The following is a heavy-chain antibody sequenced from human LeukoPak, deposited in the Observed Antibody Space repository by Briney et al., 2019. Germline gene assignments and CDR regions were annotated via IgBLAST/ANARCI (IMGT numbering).Heavy chain of an antibody. V-gene: IGHV4-30-4*01. D-gene: IGHD1-1*01. J-gene: IGHJ6*02. CDR1: GGSISSGDYY. CDR3: AREGPLGTTGTTWQGGLYYYYYGMDV. Sequence: PSQTLSLTCTVSGGSISSGDYYWSWIRQPPGKGLEWIGYIYYSGSTYYNPSLRSRVTISVDTSKNQFSLKLSSVTAADTAVYYCAREGPLGTTGTTWQGGLYYYYYGMDVWGQGTTVTVSS. CDR2: IYYSGST.